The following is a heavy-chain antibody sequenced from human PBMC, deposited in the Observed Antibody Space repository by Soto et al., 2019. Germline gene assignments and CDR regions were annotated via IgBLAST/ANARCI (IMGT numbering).Heavy chain of an antibody. V-gene: IGHV4-39*01. CDR1: GGSISSSSYY. Sequence: SETLSLTCTVSGGSISSSSYYWGWIRQPPGKGLEWIGSIYYSGSTYYNPSLKSRVTISVDTSKNQFSLKLSSVTAADTAVYYCARQGSEYYYGSGSYRTFDYWGQGTLVTVSS. CDR2: IYYSGST. D-gene: IGHD3-10*01. CDR3: ARQGSEYYYGSGSYRTFDY. J-gene: IGHJ4*02.